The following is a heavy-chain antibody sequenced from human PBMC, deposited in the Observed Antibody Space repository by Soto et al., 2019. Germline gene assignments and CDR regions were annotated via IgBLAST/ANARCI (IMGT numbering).Heavy chain of an antibody. Sequence: ASVKVSSKASGYTFTSYCISWVQHAPGQGLEWMGWISAYNGNTNYAQKLQGRVTMTTDTSTSTAYMELRSLRSDDTAVYYCAREGVAVAVVGMDVWGQGTTVTVSS. V-gene: IGHV1-18*01. CDR1: GYTFTSYC. CDR3: AREGVAVAVVGMDV. D-gene: IGHD6-19*01. CDR2: ISAYNGNT. J-gene: IGHJ6*02.